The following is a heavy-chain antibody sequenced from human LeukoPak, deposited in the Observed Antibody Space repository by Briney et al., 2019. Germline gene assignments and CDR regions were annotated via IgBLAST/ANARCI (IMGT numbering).Heavy chain of an antibody. V-gene: IGHV3-23*01. CDR1: GFTFSSYA. CDR3: AKDSMVRGVIIPI. CDR2: ISGSAVDT. D-gene: IGHD3-10*01. Sequence: GGSLRLSCAASGFTFSSYAMSWVRQAPGKGLERVSSISGSAVDTWYADSVKGRFTISRDNSKDTLYLQMNSLRAEDTAVYYCAKDSMVRGVIIPIWGQGTLVTVSS. J-gene: IGHJ4*02.